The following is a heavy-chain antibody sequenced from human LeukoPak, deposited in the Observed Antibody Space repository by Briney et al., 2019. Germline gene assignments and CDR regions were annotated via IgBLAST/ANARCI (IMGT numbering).Heavy chain of an antibody. CDR3: ARSTNYYDSSGPVGY. V-gene: IGHV3-20*04. J-gene: IGHJ4*02. CDR2: INWNGGST. CDR1: GFTFDDYG. Sequence: GGSLRLSCAASGFTFDDYGMSWVRQAPGKGLEWVSGINWNGGSTGYADSVKGRFTMSRDNSKNTLYLQMNSLRAEDTAVYYCARSTNYYDSSGPVGYWGQGTLVTVSS. D-gene: IGHD3-22*01.